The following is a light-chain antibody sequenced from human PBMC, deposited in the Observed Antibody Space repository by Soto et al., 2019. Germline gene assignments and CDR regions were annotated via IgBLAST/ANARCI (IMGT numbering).Light chain of an antibody. CDR2: GAS. V-gene: IGKV3-20*01. J-gene: IGKJ5*01. Sequence: EIVLTQSPGTLSLSPGERATLSCRASQSVSRSYLAWYQQKLGQAPRLLIYGASSRATVIPDRFSGSGSGTGFTLTISRLEPEDFAVYYCQQYGNSPNAFGQGTRLEIK. CDR3: QQYGNSPNA. CDR1: QSVSRSY.